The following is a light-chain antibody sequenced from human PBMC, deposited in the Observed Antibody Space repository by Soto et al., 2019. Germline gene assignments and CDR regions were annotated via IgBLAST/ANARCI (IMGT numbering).Light chain of an antibody. Sequence: QSVLTQPASVSGSPGQSITISCTGTSSDVGGYNYVSWYQQHPGKAPKLIIYEGTKRPSGVSNRFSGSKSGNTASLTVSGLQAEDEADYFCCSYTSTFSVFGGGTKLTVL. J-gene: IGLJ3*02. CDR2: EGT. CDR1: SSDVGGYNY. V-gene: IGLV2-14*01. CDR3: CSYTSTFSV.